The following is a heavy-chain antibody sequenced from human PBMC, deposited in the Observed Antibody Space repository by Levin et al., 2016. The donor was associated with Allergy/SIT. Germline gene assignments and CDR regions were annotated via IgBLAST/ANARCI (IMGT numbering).Heavy chain of an antibody. J-gene: IGHJ5*02. CDR1: GFTFSSYG. V-gene: IGHV3-33*01. CDR3: KVSGDPIRDR. CDR2: IWYDGSNK. D-gene: IGHD5/OR15-5a*01. Sequence: GESLKISCAASGFTFSSYGMHWVRQAPGKGLEWVAVIWYDGSNKYYADSVKGRFTISRDNSKNTLYLQMNSLRAEDTAVYYCKVSGDPIRDRWGQGTQVTVSS.